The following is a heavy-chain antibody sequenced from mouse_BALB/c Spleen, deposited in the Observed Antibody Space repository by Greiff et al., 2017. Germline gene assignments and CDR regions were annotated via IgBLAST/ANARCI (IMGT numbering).Heavy chain of an antibody. V-gene: IGHV2-9*02. CDR1: GFSLTSYG. Sequence: VQLQESGPGLVAPSQSLSITCTVSGFSLTSYGVHWVRQPPGKGLEWLGVIWAGGSTNYNSALMSRLSISKDNSKSQVFLKMNSLQTDDTAMYYCASVRYYGNGAWFAYWGQGTLVTVSA. CDR3: ASVRYYGNGAWFAY. D-gene: IGHD2-1*01. J-gene: IGHJ3*01. CDR2: IWAGGST.